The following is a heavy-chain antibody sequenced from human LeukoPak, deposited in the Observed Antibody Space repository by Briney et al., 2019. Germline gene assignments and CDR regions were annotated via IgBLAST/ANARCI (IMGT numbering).Heavy chain of an antibody. J-gene: IGHJ4*02. CDR3: ARGGSGYDYETSNFDY. D-gene: IGHD5-12*01. Sequence: SGGSLRLSCAASGFTFSSYAMHWVRQAPGKGLEYVSAISSNGGSTYYANSVKGRFTISRDNSKNTLYLQMGSLRAEDMAVYYCARGGSGYDYETSNFDYWGQGTLVTVSS. V-gene: IGHV3-64*01. CDR1: GFTFSSYA. CDR2: ISSNGGST.